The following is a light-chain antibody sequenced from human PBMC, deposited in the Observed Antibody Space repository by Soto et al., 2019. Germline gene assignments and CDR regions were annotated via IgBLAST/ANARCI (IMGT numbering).Light chain of an antibody. CDR3: HYYGDSPPST. CDR2: GVS. CDR1: ETVFGSS. V-gene: IGKV3-20*01. J-gene: IGKJ2*01. Sequence: EVVLTQSPDTLSLSPGERATLSCMASETVFGSSLAWYRQRPGQSPRLLIYGVSSRATGIADRFGGSGSGTDFTLTISRLEPEDSAVYSCHYYGDSPPSTVGHGNNVAIK.